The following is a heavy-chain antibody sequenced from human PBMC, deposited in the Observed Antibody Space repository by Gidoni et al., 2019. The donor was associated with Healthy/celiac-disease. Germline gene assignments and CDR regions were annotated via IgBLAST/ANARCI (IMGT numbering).Heavy chain of an antibody. CDR3: ARDLPPSLGELSAFYYYYGMDV. V-gene: IGHV1-18*01. Sequence: QVQLVQSGAEVKKPGASVKVSCKASGYTFTSYGISWVRQAPGQGLEWMGWISAYNGNTNYAQKLQGRVTMTTDTSTSTAYMELRSLRSDDTAVYHCARDLPPSLGELSAFYYYYGMDVWGQGTTVTVSS. J-gene: IGHJ6*02. D-gene: IGHD3-16*02. CDR2: ISAYNGNT. CDR1: GYTFTSYG.